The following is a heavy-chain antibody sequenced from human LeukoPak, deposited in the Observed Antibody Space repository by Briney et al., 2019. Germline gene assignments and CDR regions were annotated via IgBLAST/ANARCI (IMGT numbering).Heavy chain of an antibody. Sequence: PGGSLRLSCAASGFTFSSYCMSWVRQAPGKGLEWVANIKQDGSEKYYVDSVKGRFTISRDNAKNSLYLQMNSLRAEDTAVYYCASTNGGYYFDYWGQGTLVTVSS. V-gene: IGHV3-7*01. J-gene: IGHJ4*02. CDR2: IKQDGSEK. CDR1: GFTFSSYC. D-gene: IGHD2-2*01. CDR3: ASTNGGYYFDY.